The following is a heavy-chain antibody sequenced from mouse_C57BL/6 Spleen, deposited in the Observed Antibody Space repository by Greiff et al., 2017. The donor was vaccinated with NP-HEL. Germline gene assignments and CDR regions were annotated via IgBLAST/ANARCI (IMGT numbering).Heavy chain of an antibody. Sequence: EVQLVESGGGLVQPGGSMKLSCVASGFTFSNYWMNWVRQSPEKGLEWVAQLRLKSDNYATHYAVSVKGRFTISRDDSTSSVYLQMNNLRAEDTEIYYCTGGYYVRYAMDYWGQGTSVTVSS. D-gene: IGHD2-3*01. CDR3: TGGYYVRYAMDY. CDR2: LRLKSDNYAT. J-gene: IGHJ4*01. CDR1: GFTFSNYW. V-gene: IGHV6-3*01.